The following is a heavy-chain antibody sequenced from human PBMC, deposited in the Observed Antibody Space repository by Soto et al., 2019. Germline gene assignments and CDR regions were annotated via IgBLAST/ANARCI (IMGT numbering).Heavy chain of an antibody. D-gene: IGHD3-22*01. CDR2: IIPIFGTA. J-gene: IGHJ3*02. Sequence: WASVKVSCKASGGTFSSYAISWVRQAPGQGLEWMGGIIPIFGTANYAQKFQGRVTITADESTSTAYMELSSLRSEDTAVYYCASNYDSRAFDIWGQGTMVTVSS. CDR3: ASNYDSRAFDI. V-gene: IGHV1-69*13. CDR1: GGTFSSYA.